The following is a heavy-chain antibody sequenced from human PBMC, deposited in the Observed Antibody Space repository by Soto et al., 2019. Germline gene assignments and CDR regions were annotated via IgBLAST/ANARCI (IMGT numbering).Heavy chain of an antibody. J-gene: IGHJ3*02. Sequence: QVQLVESGGGLVKPGGSLRLSCAASGFTFSDYYMAWIRQAPGKGLEWLSCIGSTGTYTNYADSVKGRFTISRDNAKNSLYLQMNRLRAEDTAVYYCATPRGKDDAFDIWGQGTMVTVSS. CDR2: IGSTGTYT. V-gene: IGHV3-11*05. CDR1: GFTFSDYY. CDR3: ATPRGKDDAFDI.